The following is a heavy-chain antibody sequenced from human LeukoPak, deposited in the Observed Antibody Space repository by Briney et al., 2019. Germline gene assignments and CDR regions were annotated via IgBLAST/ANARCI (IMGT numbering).Heavy chain of an antibody. D-gene: IGHD1-1*01. J-gene: IGHJ4*02. CDR1: GFTFSTYG. CDR2: IRYDGSNQ. Sequence: PGGSLRLSCAASGFTFSTYGMHWVRQAPGKGLEWVAFIRYDGSNQYYADSVKGRFTISRDNSKNTLYLQMNSLRAEDTAVYYCAKDGLRTTGTTYFDYWGQGTLVTVSS. CDR3: AKDGLRTTGTTYFDY. V-gene: IGHV3-30*02.